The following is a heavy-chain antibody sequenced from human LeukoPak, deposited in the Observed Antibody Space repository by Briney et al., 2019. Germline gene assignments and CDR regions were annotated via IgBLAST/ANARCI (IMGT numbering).Heavy chain of an antibody. CDR1: GFTFSNAW. CDR3: TTDYQRYCTNGVCYRRYFQH. D-gene: IGHD2-8*01. V-gene: IGHV3-15*01. J-gene: IGHJ1*01. CDR2: IKSKTDGGTT. Sequence: GGSLRLSCAASGFTFSNAWMSWVRQAPGKGLEWVGRIKSKTDGGTTDYAAPVKGRFTISRDDSKNTLYLQMNSLKTEDTAGYYCTTDYQRYCTNGVCYRRYFQHWGQGTLVTVSS.